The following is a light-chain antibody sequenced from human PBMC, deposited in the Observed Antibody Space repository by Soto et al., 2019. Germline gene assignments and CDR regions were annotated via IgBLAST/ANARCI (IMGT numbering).Light chain of an antibody. J-gene: IGKJ2*01. CDR2: GAA. Sequence: EIVLTQSPGTLSLSPGERATLSCWASESVSNNFVAWYQQKPGQSPRLLMYGAAYRPTGIPDRFSGSGSGAEFTLTISSLEPEDFAVYYCQQYGNSPVTFGQVTTLDVK. CDR1: ESVSNNF. V-gene: IGKV3-20*01. CDR3: QQYGNSPVT.